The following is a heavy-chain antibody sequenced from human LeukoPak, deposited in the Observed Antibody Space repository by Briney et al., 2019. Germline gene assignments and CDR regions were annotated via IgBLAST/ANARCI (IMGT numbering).Heavy chain of an antibody. CDR3: ARDLVVPAGPGLDY. D-gene: IGHD2-2*01. CDR2: IYTSGST. J-gene: IGHJ4*02. Sequence: KPSETLSLTCTVSGGSISSYYWSWIRQPAGKGLEWIGRIYTSGSTNYNPSLRSRVTMSVDTSKNQFSLKLSSVTAADTAVYYCARDLVVPAGPGLDYWGQGTLVTVSS. CDR1: GGSISSYY. V-gene: IGHV4-4*07.